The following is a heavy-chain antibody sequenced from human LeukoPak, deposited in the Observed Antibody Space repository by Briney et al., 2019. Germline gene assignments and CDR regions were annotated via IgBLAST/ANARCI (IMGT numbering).Heavy chain of an antibody. CDR2: IYYSGST. CDR3: ARGGRYGSGNHFDY. D-gene: IGHD3-10*01. J-gene: IGHJ4*02. V-gene: IGHV4-39*07. CDR1: GGSISSSSYY. Sequence: SETLSLTCTVSGGSISSSSYYWGWIRQPPGKGLEWIGSIYYSGSTYYNPSLKSRVTISVDTSKNQFSLRLTSVTAADTAVYYCARGGRYGSGNHFDYWGQGTLVTVSS.